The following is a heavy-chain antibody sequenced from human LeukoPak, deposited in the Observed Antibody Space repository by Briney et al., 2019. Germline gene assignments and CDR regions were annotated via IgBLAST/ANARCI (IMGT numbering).Heavy chain of an antibody. CDR2: ISSSSSYI. Sequence: GGSLRLSCAASGFTFSNYSMNWVRQAPGKGLEWVSSISSSSSYIYYADSVKGRFTISRDNAKNSLYLQMNSLRAEDTAVYDCAREKGYYDFWSGLTTGSDYYYMDVWGKGTTVTVSS. J-gene: IGHJ6*03. CDR3: AREKGYYDFWSGLTTGSDYYYMDV. V-gene: IGHV3-21*01. CDR1: GFTFSNYS. D-gene: IGHD3-3*01.